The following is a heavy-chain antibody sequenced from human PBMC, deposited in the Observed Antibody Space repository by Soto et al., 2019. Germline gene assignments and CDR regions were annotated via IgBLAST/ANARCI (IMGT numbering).Heavy chain of an antibody. CDR1: GYTFTGYY. V-gene: IGHV1-2*02. CDR2: INPNSGDT. Sequence: VSVKVSCKASGYTFTGYYVHWVRQAPGQGLEWMGWINPNSGDTYLAQRFQGRVTMNRDTSIGTAYMELRGLTSDDTAEYYCAKGGAIVAAGTRVYLYNAMDVWGQGTTVTVSS. D-gene: IGHD1-26*01. J-gene: IGHJ6*02. CDR3: AKGGAIVAAGTRVYLYNAMDV.